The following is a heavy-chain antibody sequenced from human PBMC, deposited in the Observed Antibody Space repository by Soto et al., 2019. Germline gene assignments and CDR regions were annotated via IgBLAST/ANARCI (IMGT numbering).Heavy chain of an antibody. CDR3: ARDATGTTSFLAS. CDR1: GFMFGTSG. CDR2: IWLDGSER. J-gene: IGHJ4*02. D-gene: IGHD1-1*01. V-gene: IGHV3-33*01. Sequence: QVQLVESGGGVVQPGRSLSLSCEASGFMFGTSGMHWVRQAPGKGLEWVSGIWLDGSERYYSDSVKGGFTISRDKSKNTLFLHMNSLRVEDTTVYFCARDATGTTSFLASWGQGALVTVSS.